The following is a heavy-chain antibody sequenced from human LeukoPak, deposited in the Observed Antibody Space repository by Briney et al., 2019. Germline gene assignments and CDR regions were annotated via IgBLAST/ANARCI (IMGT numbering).Heavy chain of an antibody. CDR2: ISWNSGSI. CDR1: GFTFSNYG. Sequence: GGSLRLSCAASGFTFSNYGMHWVRQAPGKGLEWVSGISWNSGSIGYADSVKGRFTISRDNAKNSLYLQMNSLRAEDTALYYCAKGSRWLELREYYFDYWGQGTLVTVSS. J-gene: IGHJ4*02. V-gene: IGHV3-9*01. D-gene: IGHD1-7*01. CDR3: AKGSRWLELREYYFDY.